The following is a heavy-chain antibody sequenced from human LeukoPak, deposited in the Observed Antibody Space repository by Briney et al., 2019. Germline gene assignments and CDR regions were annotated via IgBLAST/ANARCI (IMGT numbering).Heavy chain of an antibody. CDR3: ARGETSVVTNFDY. CDR1: GGSFSGYY. CDR2: INHSGST. J-gene: IGHJ4*02. Sequence: SETLSLTCAVYGGSFSGYYWSWIRQPPGKGLEWIGEINHSGSTNYNPSLKSRVTISVDTSKYQFSLKLSSVTAADTAVYYCARGETSVVTNFDYWGQGTLVTVSS. D-gene: IGHD4-23*01. V-gene: IGHV4-34*01.